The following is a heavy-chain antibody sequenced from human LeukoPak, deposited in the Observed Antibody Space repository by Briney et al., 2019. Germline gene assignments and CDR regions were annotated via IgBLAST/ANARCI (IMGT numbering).Heavy chain of an antibody. CDR3: ARDQGGYDFVYFDY. D-gene: IGHD5-12*01. V-gene: IGHV4-4*02. CDR1: GGSISSSNW. Sequence: SETLSLTCAVSGGSISSSNWWSWVRQPPGKGLEWIAEIYQSGSTSYNPSLTSRVTISVDTSKNQFSLKLSSVTAADTAVYYCARDQGGYDFVYFDYWGQGTLVTVSS. J-gene: IGHJ4*02. CDR2: IYQSGST.